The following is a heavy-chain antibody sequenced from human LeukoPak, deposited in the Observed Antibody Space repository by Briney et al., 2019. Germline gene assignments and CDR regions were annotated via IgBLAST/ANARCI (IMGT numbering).Heavy chain of an antibody. J-gene: IGHJ1*01. D-gene: IGHD3-22*01. CDR2: IKPDGSEK. CDR3: ATYSSLNRREFQF. CDR1: GFTFSNYW. V-gene: IGHV3-7*01. Sequence: GGSLRLSCAASGFTFSNYWMSWVRQAPGKGLEWVANIKPDGSEKDYVDSVKGRFTISRDNAKNSLYLQMNSLRAEDTAVYYCATYSSLNRREFQFWGQGTLLTVSS.